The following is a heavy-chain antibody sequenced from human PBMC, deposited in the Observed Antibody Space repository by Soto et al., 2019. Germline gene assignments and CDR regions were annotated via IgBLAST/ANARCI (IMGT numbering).Heavy chain of an antibody. CDR1: GYNYNLHW. CDR2: IYPSDSDT. CDR3: ARHLRSYDFFQYYYGIDV. Sequence: PGESLKISCRGSGYNYNLHWISWVRQKPGRGLEWMGIIYPSDSDTRYNPSFQGQVTISVDKSINTAYLQWDSLEASDTATYYCARHLRSYDFFQYYYGIDVWGQGSTVTVSS. V-gene: IGHV5-51*01. D-gene: IGHD3-16*01. J-gene: IGHJ6*02.